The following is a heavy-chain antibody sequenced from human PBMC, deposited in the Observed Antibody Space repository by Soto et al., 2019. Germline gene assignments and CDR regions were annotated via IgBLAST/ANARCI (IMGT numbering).Heavy chain of an antibody. D-gene: IGHD5-18*01. J-gene: IGHJ4*02. V-gene: IGHV4-39*07. CDR1: GGSGSSNYY. CDR3: ARRYGSCFDY. CDR2: IYLSGIT. Sequence: PSETLSLTCTVSGGSGSSNYYWGWIRLSPGKGLEWIGSIYLSGITYYNPSLKSRVTISVDTFKNQFSLKLSSVAAADTAVYYCARRYGSCFDYWGQGTLVTVSS.